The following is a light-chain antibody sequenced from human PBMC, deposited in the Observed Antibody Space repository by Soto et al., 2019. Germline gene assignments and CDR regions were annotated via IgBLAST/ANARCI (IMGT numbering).Light chain of an antibody. CDR1: QGISNY. CDR2: VAS. J-gene: IGKJ5*01. V-gene: IGKV1-27*01. Sequence: DIQMTQSPSSLSASVGDRVTITCRASQGISNYLAWYQQKPGQVPKLLIYVASTLQSGVPSRFSGRGSGTDFSLSISSLRTEDVATYYCQNYNSAPITFGQGTRLEIK. CDR3: QNYNSAPIT.